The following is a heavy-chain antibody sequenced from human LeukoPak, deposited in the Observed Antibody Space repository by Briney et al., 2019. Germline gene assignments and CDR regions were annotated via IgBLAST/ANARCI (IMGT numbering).Heavy chain of an antibody. CDR2: IYYSGST. V-gene: IGHV4-39*01. CDR3: ARHAPTVTFHPYYFDY. J-gene: IGHJ4*02. Sequence: SETLSLTCTVSGGSISSSSYYWGWIRQPPGKGLEWIGSIYYSGSTYYNPSLKSRVTISVDTSKNQFSLKLSSVTAADTAVYYCARHAPTVTFHPYYFDYWGQGTLVTVSS. CDR1: GGSISSSSYY. D-gene: IGHD4-17*01.